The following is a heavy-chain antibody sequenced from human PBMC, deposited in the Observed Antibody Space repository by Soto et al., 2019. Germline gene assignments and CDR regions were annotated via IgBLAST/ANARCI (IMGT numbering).Heavy chain of an antibody. CDR1: GRTFSSYA. CDR2: IIPILGTA. J-gene: IGHJ6*02. CDR3: AREVSRGAPGTLHYYYYAMDV. D-gene: IGHD6-13*01. V-gene: IGHV1-69*13. Sequence: SVQVSCRASGRTFSSYALSWVRQAPGQGLECMGGIIPILGTANYAQKFQGRVTITADESTSTAYRELSSLRSEDTAVYYCAREVSRGAPGTLHYYYYAMDVWGQGTTVTV.